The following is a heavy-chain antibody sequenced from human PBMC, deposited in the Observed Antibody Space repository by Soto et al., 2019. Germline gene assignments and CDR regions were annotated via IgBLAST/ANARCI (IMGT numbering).Heavy chain of an antibody. CDR3: ARTEDFDYYYYGMDV. CDR2: ISAYNGNT. J-gene: IGHJ6*02. D-gene: IGHD3-3*01. V-gene: IGHV1-18*04. CDR1: GYTFTSYG. Sequence: QVQLVQSGAEVKKPGASVKVSCKASGYTFTSYGISWVRQAPGQGREWMGWISAYNGNTNYAQKLQGRVTMTTDTSTSTAYMERRSLRSDDTAVYYCARTEDFDYYYYGMDVWGQGTTVTVSS.